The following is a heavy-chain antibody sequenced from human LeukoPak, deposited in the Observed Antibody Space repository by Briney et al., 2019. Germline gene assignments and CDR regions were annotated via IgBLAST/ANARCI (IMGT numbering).Heavy chain of an antibody. Sequence: PWGSLRLSCAASGFTFSSYSMNWVRQAPGKGLEWVSYISSSSSTIYYADSVKGRFTISRDNAKNSLYLQMNSLRAEDTAVYYCARDRPYHYNSSGYSNFDYWGQGTLVTVSS. CDR1: GFTFSSYS. V-gene: IGHV3-48*01. CDR3: ARDRPYHYNSSGYSNFDY. CDR2: ISSSSSTI. J-gene: IGHJ4*02. D-gene: IGHD3-22*01.